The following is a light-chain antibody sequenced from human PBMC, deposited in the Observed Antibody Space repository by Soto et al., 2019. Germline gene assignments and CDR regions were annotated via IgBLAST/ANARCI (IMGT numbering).Light chain of an antibody. J-gene: IGLJ1*01. CDR2: DVN. V-gene: IGLV2-14*03. CDR1: SSDIGGFTF. Sequence: QSVLTQPASVSGSPGQSITISCTGTSSDIGGFTFVSWYQQHPGKVPKLMIFDVNRRPSGVSDRFSGSKSGNTASLTISGVQAEDEGDYYCSSYTSSSTHVFGSGTKLTVL. CDR3: SSYTSSSTHV.